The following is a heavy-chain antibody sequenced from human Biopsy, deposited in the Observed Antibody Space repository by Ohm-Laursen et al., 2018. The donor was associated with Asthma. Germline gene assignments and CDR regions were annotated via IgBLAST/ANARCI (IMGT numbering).Heavy chain of an antibody. CDR2: IYRTGDT. CDR1: GDSIDSGDYS. Sequence: TLSLTWAVSGDSIDSGDYSWTWIRQSPGVGLEWIGYIYRTGDTYYNPTLKNRVTISIDRSKNQFSLRLRSVTAADTAVYYCARGWNCGGDCYSLDSWGQGTLVTVSS. V-gene: IGHV4-30-2*06. CDR3: ARGWNCGGDCYSLDS. D-gene: IGHD2-21*02. J-gene: IGHJ4*02.